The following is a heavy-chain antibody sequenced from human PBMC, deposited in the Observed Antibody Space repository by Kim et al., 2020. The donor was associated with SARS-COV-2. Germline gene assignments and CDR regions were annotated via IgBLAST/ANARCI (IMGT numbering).Heavy chain of an antibody. V-gene: IGHV3-66*01. CDR3: AREGYCSGGSCHL. Sequence: GGSLRLSCAASGFTVSSNYMSWVRQAPGKGLEWVSVIYSGGSTYYADSVKGRFTISRDNSKNTLYLQMNSLRAEDTAVYYCAREGYCSGGSCHLWGRGTLVTVSS. CDR2: IYSGGST. CDR1: GFTVSSNY. J-gene: IGHJ2*01. D-gene: IGHD2-15*01.